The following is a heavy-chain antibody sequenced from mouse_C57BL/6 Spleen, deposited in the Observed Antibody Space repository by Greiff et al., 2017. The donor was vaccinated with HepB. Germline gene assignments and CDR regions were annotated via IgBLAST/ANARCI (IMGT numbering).Heavy chain of an antibody. CDR2: ISSGSSTI. J-gene: IGHJ1*03. CDR1: GFTFSDYG. CDR3: ARGDYDGYWYFDV. Sequence: EVQLVESGGGLVKPGGSLKLSCAASGFTFSDYGMHWVRQAPEKGLEWVAYISSGSSTIYYADTVKGRFTISGDNAKNTLFLQMTSLRSEDTAMYYCARGDYDGYWYFDVWGTGTTVTVSS. V-gene: IGHV5-17*01. D-gene: IGHD2-4*01.